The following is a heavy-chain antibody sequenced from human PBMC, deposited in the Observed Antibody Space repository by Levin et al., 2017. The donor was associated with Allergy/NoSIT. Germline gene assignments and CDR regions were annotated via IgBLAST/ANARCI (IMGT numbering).Heavy chain of an antibody. V-gene: IGHV3-30*04. CDR2: ISYDGSNK. CDR3: ARGDYYDTSGPED. CDR1: GFTFSIYG. J-gene: IGHJ4*02. D-gene: IGHD3-22*01. Sequence: PGGSLRLSCAASGFTFSIYGMDWVRQAPGKGLEWVAVISYDGSNKYYADSVKGRFTISRDNSKNTLYLQMNSLRAEDTALYYCARGDYYDTSGPEDWGQGTLVTVSS.